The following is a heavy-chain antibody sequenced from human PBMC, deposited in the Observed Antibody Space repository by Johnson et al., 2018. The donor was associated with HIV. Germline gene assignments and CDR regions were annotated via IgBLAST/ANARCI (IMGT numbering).Heavy chain of an antibody. J-gene: IGHJ3*02. CDR3: ARGGGCGGDCYSGYDAFDI. CDR2: INSDGDST. Sequence: VQLLESGGGLGQPGGSLRLSCAASGFTFSSYWMHWVRQAPGKGLVWVSRINSDGDSTYYANSVTGRFTISRDNSKNTLYLQMNSLRAEDTAVYYCARGGGCGGDCYSGYDAFDIWGQGTMVTVSS. CDR1: GFTFSSYW. D-gene: IGHD2-21*01. V-gene: IGHV3-74*02.